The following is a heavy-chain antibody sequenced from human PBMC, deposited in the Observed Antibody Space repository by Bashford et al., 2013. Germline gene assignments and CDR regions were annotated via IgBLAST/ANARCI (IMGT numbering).Heavy chain of an antibody. CDR3: ARARDGTSNGVFDP. CDR2: ITPNSGGT. D-gene: IGHD2-8*01. Sequence: VASVKVSCKASGYTFTGYFMHWVRQAPGHGLEWMGWITPNSGGTNYAQRFQGRVAMTRDTSSATVYMELSSLRSDDTAVYYCARARDGTSNGVFDPWGQGTLVTGLL. V-gene: IGHV1-2*02. CDR1: GYTFTGYF. J-gene: IGHJ5*02.